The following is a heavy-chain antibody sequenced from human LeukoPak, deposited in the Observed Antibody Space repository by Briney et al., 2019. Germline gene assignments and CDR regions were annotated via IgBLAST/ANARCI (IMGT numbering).Heavy chain of an antibody. D-gene: IGHD6-13*01. CDR1: GFTFSNYG. CDR2: ISYDGGAE. Sequence: PGGSLRLSCLGSGFTFSNYGMHWVRQAPGKGLEWVAVISYDGGAEYFADSVKGRFTISRDNPKNTLYLQMNSLRAEDTAVYYCARLAEVAAARDYWGQGTLVTVSS. J-gene: IGHJ4*02. CDR3: ARLAEVAAARDY. V-gene: IGHV3-30*03.